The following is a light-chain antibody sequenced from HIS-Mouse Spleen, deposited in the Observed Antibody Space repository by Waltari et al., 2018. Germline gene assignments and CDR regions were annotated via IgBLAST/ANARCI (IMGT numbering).Light chain of an antibody. Sequence: QSALTQPASVSGSPGQSITISCTGTSSDVGGYNYVSWYQQHPGKAPKLMIYDVINRPSRVSNRFSGSKSGNTASLTISGLQAEDEADYYCSSYTSSSTYVFGTGTKVTVL. J-gene: IGLJ1*01. CDR1: SSDVGGYNY. V-gene: IGLV2-14*03. CDR3: SSYTSSSTYV. CDR2: DVI.